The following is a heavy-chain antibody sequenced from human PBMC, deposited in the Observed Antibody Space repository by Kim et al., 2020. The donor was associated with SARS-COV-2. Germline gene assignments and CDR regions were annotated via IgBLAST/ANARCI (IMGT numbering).Heavy chain of an antibody. CDR2: ISVYNGNT. Sequence: ASVKVSCKASGYTFTRYGINWVRQAPGQGLEWMGWISVYNGNTNYAQKFLGRVTMTTDTSTSTAYMELRSLRPDDTAVYYCSREGGGTVVGGHTNWFDPW. CDR1: GYTFTRYG. J-gene: IGHJ5*02. CDR3: SREGGGTVVGGHTNWFDP. D-gene: IGHD2-15*01. V-gene: IGHV1-18*01.